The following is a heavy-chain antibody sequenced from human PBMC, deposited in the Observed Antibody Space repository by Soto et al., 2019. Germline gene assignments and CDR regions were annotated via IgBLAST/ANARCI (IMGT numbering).Heavy chain of an antibody. CDR1: GFTFTTYA. V-gene: IGHV3-23*05. CDR3: AKDQRYGDRQWTDAFDI. Sequence: EVQLLESGGGLVQPGGSLRLSCAASGFTFTTYAMSWVRQAPGKGLEWVAGIHTSDTYYTDSVKGRFTISRDSSRNTVYLLLNSVRAEDTAVYYCAKDQRYGDRQWTDAFDIWGQRAMVAVSS. J-gene: IGHJ3*02. CDR2: IHTSDT. D-gene: IGHD4-17*01.